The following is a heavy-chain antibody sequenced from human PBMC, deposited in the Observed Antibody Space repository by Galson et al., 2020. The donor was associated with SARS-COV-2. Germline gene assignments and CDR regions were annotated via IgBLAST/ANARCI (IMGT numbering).Heavy chain of an antibody. V-gene: IGHV3-21*01. J-gene: IGHJ6*02. CDR1: GFPFSTYS. CDR2: ISTSSSYT. Sequence: NSGGSLRLSCAASGFPFSTYSMNWVRLAPGKGLEWVSSISTSSSYTYYVDSGKGRFSISRDNPRNSRYLQMNSLRAEDTAVYYCARDEGIRGYDYGRLYYGMDVWGQGTTVTVSS. CDR3: ARDEGIRGYDYGRLYYGMDV. D-gene: IGHD5-18*01.